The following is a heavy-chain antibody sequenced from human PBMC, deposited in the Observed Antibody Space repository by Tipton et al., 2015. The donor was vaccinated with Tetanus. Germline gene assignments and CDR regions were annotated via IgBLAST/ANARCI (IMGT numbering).Heavy chain of an antibody. CDR2: IWGDGSNE. D-gene: IGHD4-23*01. CDR1: GFTFTSYG. J-gene: IGHJ4*02. CDR3: AIIHYGGNWRLDY. Sequence: SLRLSCAASGFTFTSYGMHWVRQAPGKGLEWVALIWGDGSNEDYADSVKGRFTISRDNSKNTLYLQMDSLIDEDTAIYYCAIIHYGGNWRLDYWGQGTRVTVSS. V-gene: IGHV3-33*01.